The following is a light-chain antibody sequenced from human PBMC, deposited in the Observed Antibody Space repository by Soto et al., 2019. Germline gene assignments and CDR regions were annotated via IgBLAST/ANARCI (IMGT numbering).Light chain of an antibody. CDR2: EVS. Sequence: QSALTQPPSASGSPGQSVTISCTGTSSDVGSYKFVSWYQQHPGKAPKLMMYEVSKRPSGVPDRFSGSKSGNTASLTVSGLQAEDEADYFCQSYDSSLSNSGCVFGTGTKLTVL. CDR3: QSYDSSLSNSGCV. J-gene: IGLJ1*01. V-gene: IGLV2-8*01. CDR1: SSDVGSYKF.